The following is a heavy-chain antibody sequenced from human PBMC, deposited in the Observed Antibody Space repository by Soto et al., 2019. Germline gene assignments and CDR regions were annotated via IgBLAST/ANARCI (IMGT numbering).Heavy chain of an antibody. J-gene: IGHJ5*02. CDR2: INPSGDSR. D-gene: IGHD2-15*01. Sequence: ASVKVSCKASGFSFSDYFMHWVRQAPGQGLEWMGIINPSGDSRNYAQKFQGRVTITRDTSTSTVYMDLSSLRYEDTAVYYCARYNSQTYGPPAASSWFHPWGQGTPVTVSS. CDR3: ARYNSQTYGPPAASSWFHP. CDR1: GFSFSDYF. V-gene: IGHV1-46*01.